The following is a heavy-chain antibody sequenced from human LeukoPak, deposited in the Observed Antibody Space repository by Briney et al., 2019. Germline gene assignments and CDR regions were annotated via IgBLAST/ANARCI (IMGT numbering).Heavy chain of an antibody. CDR1: GFTFSNYW. CDR2: INEDGTEI. CDR3: ARDHGSVILVRTTNWYFDL. J-gene: IGHJ2*01. D-gene: IGHD3-22*01. Sequence: GGSLRLSCAASGFTFSNYWMSWVRQAPGKGLGWVANINEDGTEIYSVDSVKGRFTISRDSAKNSLFLQINSLRAEDTAVYYCARDHGSVILVRTTNWYFDLSGRGTLVTVSS. V-gene: IGHV3-7*01.